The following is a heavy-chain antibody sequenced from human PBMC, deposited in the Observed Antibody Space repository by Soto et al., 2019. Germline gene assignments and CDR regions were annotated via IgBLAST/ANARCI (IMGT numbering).Heavy chain of an antibody. D-gene: IGHD3-22*01. J-gene: IGHJ3*02. CDR3: ARERGNTMIVVVITYDAFDI. Sequence: GGSLRLSCAASGFTFSSYAMHWVRQAPGKGLEWVAVISYDGSNKYYADSVKGRFTISRDNSKNTLYLQMNSLRAEDTAVYYCARERGNTMIVVVITYDAFDIWGQGTMVTV. CDR1: GFTFSSYA. V-gene: IGHV3-30-3*01. CDR2: ISYDGSNK.